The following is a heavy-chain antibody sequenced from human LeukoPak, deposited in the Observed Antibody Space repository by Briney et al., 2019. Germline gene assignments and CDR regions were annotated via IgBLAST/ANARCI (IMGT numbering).Heavy chain of an antibody. CDR2: IQSKTDGGTT. CDR1: GFTLSNAW. V-gene: IGHV3-15*01. D-gene: IGHD3-16*01. CDR3: TTEYFGGFEY. Sequence: TGGSLRLSCAASGFTLSNAWVNWVRQAPGKGLEWVGRIQSKTDGGTTEYAAPVKGRFTISRDDSANTLYLQMNSLKTEDTGVYFCTTEYFGGFEYWGQGTLVTVSS. J-gene: IGHJ4*02.